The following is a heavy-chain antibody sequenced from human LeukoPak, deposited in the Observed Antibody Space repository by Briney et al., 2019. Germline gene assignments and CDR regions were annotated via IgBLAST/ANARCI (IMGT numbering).Heavy chain of an antibody. Sequence: SQTLSLTCTVSGGSISSGGYCWSWIRQHPGKGLEWIVYIYYSGSTYSNPSLKSRVTISVDTSKNQFPLKLSSVTAADTAVYHCARDTGGYSTYSSRAFDIWGQGTMVTVSS. D-gene: IGHD2-8*02. CDR3: ARDTGGYSTYSSRAFDI. J-gene: IGHJ3*02. CDR1: GGSISSGGYC. V-gene: IGHV4-31*03. CDR2: IYYSGST.